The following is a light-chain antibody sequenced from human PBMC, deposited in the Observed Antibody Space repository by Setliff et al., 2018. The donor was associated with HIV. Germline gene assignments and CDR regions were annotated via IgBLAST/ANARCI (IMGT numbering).Light chain of an antibody. V-gene: IGLV2-14*03. CDR3: NSYSTSSTPLYV. J-gene: IGLJ1*01. CDR1: SSDVGGYDL. CDR2: DVT. Sequence: QSALTQPASVSGSPGQSITISCTGTSSDVGGYDLVSWYQQHPGQAPKLLIYDVTTRPSGVSSRFSGSKSDNASSLTISGLQSDAEADYYCNSYSTSSTPLYVFGTGTKVTVL.